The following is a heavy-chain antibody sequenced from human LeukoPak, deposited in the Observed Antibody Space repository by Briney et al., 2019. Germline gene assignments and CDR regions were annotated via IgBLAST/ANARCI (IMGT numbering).Heavy chain of an antibody. D-gene: IGHD3-22*01. V-gene: IGHV4-39*07. CDR2: IYYSGST. Sequence: SETLSLTCTVSGDSISSYSYYWAWLRQPPGKGLEWIGSIYYSGSTYYNPSLKSRVTISVDTSKNQFSLKLSSVTAADTAVYYCARDPTSTSYYDSSGYQDYWGQGTLVTVSS. CDR3: ARDPTSTSYYDSSGYQDY. CDR1: GDSISSYSYY. J-gene: IGHJ4*02.